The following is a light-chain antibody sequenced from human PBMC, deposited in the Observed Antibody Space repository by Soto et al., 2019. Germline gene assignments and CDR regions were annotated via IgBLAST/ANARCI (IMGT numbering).Light chain of an antibody. CDR1: QSILHSNGYYY. CDR3: MQGLQTPRT. J-gene: IGKJ4*01. CDR2: LTS. Sequence: DILMTQSPLSLTVTPGESASISCRSSQSILHSNGYYYLDWYLQKPGQSPQPLIYLTSTRASGVPDRFSGSGSGRDFTLKISRVEAEDVGIHYCMQGLQTPRTVGGGTKVDIK. V-gene: IGKV2-28*01.